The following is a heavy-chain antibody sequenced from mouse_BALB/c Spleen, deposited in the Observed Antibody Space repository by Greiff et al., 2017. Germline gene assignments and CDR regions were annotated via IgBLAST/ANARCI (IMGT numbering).Heavy chain of an antibody. CDR3: ARAPPNWLAAMDY. V-gene: IGHV3-6*02. J-gene: IGHJ4*01. CDR2: ISYDGSN. Sequence: EVKLMESGPGLVKPSQSLSLTCSVTGYSITSGYYWNWIRQFPGNKLEWMGYISYDGSNNYNPSLKNRISITRDTSKNQFFLKLNSVTTEDTATYYCARAPPNWLAAMDYWGQGTSVTVSS. D-gene: IGHD4-1*01. CDR1: GYSITSGYY.